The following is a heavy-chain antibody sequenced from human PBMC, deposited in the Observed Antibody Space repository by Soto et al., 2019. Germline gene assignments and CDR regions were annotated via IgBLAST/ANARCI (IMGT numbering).Heavy chain of an antibody. J-gene: IGHJ5*01. CDR2: INHSGRV. D-gene: IGHD3-22*01. V-gene: IGHV4-34*01. CDR3: STRAYDTNGYYRFDP. Sequence: QVQLQQWGAGLLKPSETLSLTCAVYGGSFSGHSWTWIRQSPGKGLEWIGDINHSGRVNYSPSLKSRVTISLDTSKNQCSLTLSAVTAADTAMYYCSTRAYDTNGYYRFDPWGQGTRVTVSS. CDR1: GGSFSGHS.